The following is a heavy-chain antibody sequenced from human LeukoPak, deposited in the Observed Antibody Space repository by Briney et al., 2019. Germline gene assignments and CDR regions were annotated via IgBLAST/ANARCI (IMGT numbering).Heavy chain of an antibody. CDR3: ARVWFEEPHYDY. CDR1: GFTFSSYS. CDR2: ISSSSSSYI. Sequence: GGSLRLSCAASGFTFSSYSMNWVRQAPGKGLEWVSSISSSSSSYIYYADSVKGRFTISRDNAKNSLYLQMNSLRAEDTAVYYCARVWFEEPHYDYWGQGTLVTVSS. J-gene: IGHJ4*02. D-gene: IGHD3-10*01. V-gene: IGHV3-21*01.